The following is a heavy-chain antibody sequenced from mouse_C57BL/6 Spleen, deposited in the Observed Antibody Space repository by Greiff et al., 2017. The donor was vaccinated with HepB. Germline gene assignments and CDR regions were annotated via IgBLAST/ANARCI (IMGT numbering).Heavy chain of an antibody. J-gene: IGHJ4*01. D-gene: IGHD1-1*01. CDR3: ARRDYYGSSYLYAMDY. CDR1: GYTFTSYW. CDR2: IYPSDSET. V-gene: IGHV1-61*01. Sequence: QVQLQQPGAELVRPGSSVKLSCKASGYTFTSYWMDWVKQRPGQGLEWIGNIYPSDSETHYNQKFKDKATLTVDKSSSTAYMQLSSLTSEDSAVYYCARRDYYGSSYLYAMDYWGQGTSVTVSS.